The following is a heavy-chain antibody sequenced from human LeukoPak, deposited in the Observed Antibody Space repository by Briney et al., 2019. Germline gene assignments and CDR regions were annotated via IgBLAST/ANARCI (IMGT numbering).Heavy chain of an antibody. CDR2: ISYDGSNK. Sequence: GGSLRLSCAASGFTFSSYAMHWVRQAPGKGLEWVAVISYDGSNKYYADSVKGRFTISRDNSKNTLYLQMNSLRAEDTAEYYCATGYSSGWGPGYWGQGTLVTVSS. J-gene: IGHJ4*02. D-gene: IGHD6-19*01. V-gene: IGHV3-30-3*01. CDR1: GFTFSSYA. CDR3: ATGYSSGWGPGY.